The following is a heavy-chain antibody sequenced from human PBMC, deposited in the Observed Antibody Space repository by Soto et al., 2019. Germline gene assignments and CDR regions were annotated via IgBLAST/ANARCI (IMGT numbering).Heavy chain of an antibody. D-gene: IGHD6-19*01. CDR1: GFTFTDHG. J-gene: IGHJ4*01. V-gene: IGHV3-30*18. CDR2: ISSDGSKT. CDR3: AKDPFASVAGPNYIDF. Sequence: QVELVESGGGVVQPGRSLRLSCVASGFTFTDHGVHWVRQAPGKGLEWLASISSDGSKTYYADSVRGQFTISRDNPKNSVYLQMTRLMTEDTDGYYCAKDPFASVAGPNYIDFWGHGTLVTVSA.